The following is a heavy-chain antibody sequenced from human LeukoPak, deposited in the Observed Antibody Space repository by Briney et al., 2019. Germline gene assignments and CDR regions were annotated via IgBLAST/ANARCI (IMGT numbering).Heavy chain of an antibody. J-gene: IGHJ4*02. V-gene: IGHV3-21*01. CDR3: ARDSGSYWSD. CDR2: ISSSSSYI. D-gene: IGHD1-26*01. CDR1: GFTFSSYS. Sequence: GGSLRLSCAASGFTFSSYSMNWVRQAPGKGLEWVSSISSSSSYIYCADSVKGRFTISRDNAKNSLYLQMNSLRAEDTAVYYCARDSGSYWSDWGQGTLVTVSS.